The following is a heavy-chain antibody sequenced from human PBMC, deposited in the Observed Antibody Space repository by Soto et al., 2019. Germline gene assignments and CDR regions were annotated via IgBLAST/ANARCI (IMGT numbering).Heavy chain of an antibody. D-gene: IGHD2-15*01. CDR2: IKSKTDGGTT. CDR3: TTGYCSGGSCYYYYYMDA. Sequence: GGSLRLSCAASGFTFSNAWMSWVRQAPGKGLEWVGRIKSKTDGGTTDYAAPVKGRFTISRDDSKNTLYLQMSSLKTEDTAVYYCTTGYCSGGSCYYYYYMDAWGKGTTVTVSS. CDR1: GFTFSNAW. V-gene: IGHV3-15*01. J-gene: IGHJ6*03.